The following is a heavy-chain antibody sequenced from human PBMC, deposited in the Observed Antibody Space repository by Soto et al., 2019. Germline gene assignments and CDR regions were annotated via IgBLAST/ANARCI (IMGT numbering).Heavy chain of an antibody. CDR2: IYSGGNT. J-gene: IGHJ4*02. Sequence: EVQLVESGGGLVQPGGSLRLSCAASGFSVSSSYMNWVRQAPGKGLEWVSIIYSGGNTYYADSVKGRFTISRDSSKNTLYLQMNALRAEDTAVFYCARGIFIRGSIDNWGQGTLVTVSS. D-gene: IGHD3-10*01. CDR1: GFSVSSSY. CDR3: ARGIFIRGSIDN. V-gene: IGHV3-66*01.